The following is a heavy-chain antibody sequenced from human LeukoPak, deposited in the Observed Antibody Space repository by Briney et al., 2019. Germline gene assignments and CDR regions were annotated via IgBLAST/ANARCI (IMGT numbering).Heavy chain of an antibody. CDR1: GGSFSGYY. J-gene: IGHJ4*02. CDR3: ASRIVSGSEY. CDR2: INHSGST. V-gene: IGHV4-34*01. Sequence: KPSETLSLTCAVYGGSFSGYYWSWIRQPPGKGLEWIGEINHSGSTNYNPSLKSRVTISVDTSKNQFSLKLSSVTAADTAVYYCASRIVSGSEYWGQGTLVTVSS. D-gene: IGHD2-15*01.